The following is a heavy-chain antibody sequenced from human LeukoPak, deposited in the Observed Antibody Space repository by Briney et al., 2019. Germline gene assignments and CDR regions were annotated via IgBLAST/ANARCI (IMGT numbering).Heavy chain of an antibody. CDR1: GDAISSGNY. CDR2: IHHSGYT. J-gene: IGHJ4*02. Sequence: RPSETLPLTCVVSGDAISSGNYWGWIRQPPEKGLEWIGNIHHSGYTNYNPSLKSRVTISVDTSENQFSLKMKSVTAADTAVYYCARMGSDYWGQGTLVTVSS. D-gene: IGHD3-16*01. V-gene: IGHV4-38-2*01. CDR3: ARMGSDY.